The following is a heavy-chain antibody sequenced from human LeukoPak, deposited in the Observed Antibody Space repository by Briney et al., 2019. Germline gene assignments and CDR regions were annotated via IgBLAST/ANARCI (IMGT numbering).Heavy chain of an antibody. D-gene: IGHD3-22*01. CDR2: XSGSGDNT. V-gene: IGHV3-23*01. CDR3: AKEFYYYDSSGYYGPFDY. J-gene: IGHJ4*02. Sequence: VRQAPGXXXXXXXXXSGSGDNTYYADSVKGRFTISRDNSKNTLYLQMNSLRAEDTAVYYCAKEFYYYDSSGYYGPFDYWGQGTLVTVSS.